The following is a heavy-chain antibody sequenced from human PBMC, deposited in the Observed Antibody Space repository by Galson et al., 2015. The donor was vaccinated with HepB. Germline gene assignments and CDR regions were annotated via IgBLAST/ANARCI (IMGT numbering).Heavy chain of an antibody. CDR3: ARDHGVAETGYYYYGMDV. CDR1: GYTFTSYG. D-gene: IGHD2-15*01. J-gene: IGHJ6*02. Sequence: SVKVSCKASGYTFTSYGISWVRQAPGQGLEWMGWISAYNGNTNYAQKLQGRVTMTTDTSTSTAYMELRSLRSDDTAMYYCARDHGVAETGYYYYGMDVWGQGTTVTVSS. CDR2: ISAYNGNT. V-gene: IGHV1-18*01.